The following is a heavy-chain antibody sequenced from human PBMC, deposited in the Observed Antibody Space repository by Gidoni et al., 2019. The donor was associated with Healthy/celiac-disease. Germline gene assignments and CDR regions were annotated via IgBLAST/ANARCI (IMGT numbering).Heavy chain of an antibody. CDR2: IIPIFGTA. V-gene: IGHV1-69*01. Sequence: VQLVQSGAEVKKPGSSVKVSCKASGGTFSSSAISWVRQAPGQGLEWMGGIIPIFGTANDAQKFQGRVTITADESTSTAYMELSSLRSEDTAVYYCAREGTYYSGSYYYFDYWGQGTLVTVSS. D-gene: IGHD1-26*01. J-gene: IGHJ4*02. CDR1: GGTFSSSA. CDR3: AREGTYYSGSYYYFDY.